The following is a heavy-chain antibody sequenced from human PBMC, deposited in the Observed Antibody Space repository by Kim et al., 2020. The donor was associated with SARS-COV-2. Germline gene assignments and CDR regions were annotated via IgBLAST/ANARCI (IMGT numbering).Heavy chain of an antibody. CDR3: ARAIAAAWGGFDY. CDR1: GGSISSSSYY. V-gene: IGHV4-39*01. J-gene: IGHJ4*02. Sequence: SETLSLTCTVSGGSISSSSYYWGWIRQPPGKGLEWIGSIYYSGSTYYNPSLKSRVTISVDTSKNQFSLKLSSVTAADTAVYYCARAIAAAWGGFDYWGQGTLVTVSS. D-gene: IGHD6-13*01. CDR2: IYYSGST.